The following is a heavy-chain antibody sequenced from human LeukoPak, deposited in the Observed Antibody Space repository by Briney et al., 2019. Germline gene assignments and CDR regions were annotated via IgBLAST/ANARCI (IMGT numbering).Heavy chain of an antibody. CDR2: ISPDGRST. CDR3: VRGASGGHYVIDY. CDR1: AFTFSGYS. V-gene: IGHV3-74*01. D-gene: IGHD1-26*01. Sequence: GGSLRLSCAASAFTFSGYSMNWVRQAPGKGLVWVSRISPDGRSTNYADFVKGRFTVSRDNAMNTVYLQMNSLRTEDTAVYYCVRGASGGHYVIDYWGQGTLVTVSS. J-gene: IGHJ4*02.